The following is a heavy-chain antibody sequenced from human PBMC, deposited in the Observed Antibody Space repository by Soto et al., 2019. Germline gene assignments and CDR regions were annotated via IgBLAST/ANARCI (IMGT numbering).Heavy chain of an antibody. V-gene: IGHV6-1*01. J-gene: IGHJ4*02. CDR3: VRGVDSSFDY. D-gene: IGHD6-13*01. CDR1: GDSVSSNRAA. CDR2: TYYRSKWKN. Sequence: QVQLQQSGPGLVKPSQSLSLTCVISGDSVSSNRAAWNWLRQSPSRGLEWLGRTYYRSKWKNDYALSVNSRITIKPDTSKNQFSLQLNSVTPEDSAVYYCVRGVDSSFDYWGQGTLVTVSS.